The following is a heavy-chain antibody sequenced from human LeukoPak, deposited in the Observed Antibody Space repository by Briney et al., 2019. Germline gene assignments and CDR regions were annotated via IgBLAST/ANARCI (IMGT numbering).Heavy chain of an antibody. CDR1: GGSISSYY. CDR2: MYYSGST. Sequence: SETLSLTCTVSGGSISSYYCSWIRQPPGEGLEWIGYMYYSGSTNYNPSLKSRVTISVDMSKNQFSLKLSSVTAADTAVYYCVRSSTYHLFDDWGQGTLVTVSS. CDR3: VRSSTYHLFDD. J-gene: IGHJ4*02. D-gene: IGHD2-15*01. V-gene: IGHV4-59*08.